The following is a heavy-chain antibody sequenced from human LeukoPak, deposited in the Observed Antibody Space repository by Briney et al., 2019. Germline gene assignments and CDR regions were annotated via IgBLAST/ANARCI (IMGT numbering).Heavy chain of an antibody. CDR1: GFXFSMYW. J-gene: IGHJ4*02. CDR3: NSGGSPF. CDR2: IKSDRSEI. V-gene: IGHV3-7*02. Sequence: GWSLRLSCAASGFXFSMYWINWVRQARGKGLGWVASIKSDRSEIYYVDSVKGRFAISRENAKTSVYLQINRLRGDDPGVYYCNSGGSPFWGPGTLVAVSS. D-gene: IGHD2-15*01.